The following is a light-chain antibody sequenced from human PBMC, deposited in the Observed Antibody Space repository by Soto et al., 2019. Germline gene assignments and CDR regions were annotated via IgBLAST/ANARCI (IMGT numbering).Light chain of an antibody. J-gene: IGKJ2*01. CDR1: QSIDTY. CDR2: DVS. Sequence: DIQMTQSPSTLSASVGDRVSITCRASQSIDTYLAWYQQKPVKAPKVLMYDVSNLESGVPSRFSGSGSGTEFALTISSLQPDDVATYYCQHYSTFSTFGQGTKLEIK. V-gene: IGKV1-5*01. CDR3: QHYSTFST.